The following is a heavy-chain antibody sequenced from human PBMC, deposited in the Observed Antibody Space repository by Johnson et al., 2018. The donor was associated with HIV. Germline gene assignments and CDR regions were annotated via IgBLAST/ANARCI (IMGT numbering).Heavy chain of an antibody. CDR1: GFNFNTYT. V-gene: IGHV3-30*01. CDR3: ARGRKDIAVVDGLDTDAFDT. D-gene: IGHD2-2*01. Sequence: QVQLVESGGGLVQPGGSLRLFCAVSGFNFNTYTMHWVRQAPGRGLEWVAVISYDGGNRYYADSVKGRFTISRDSSKNTLYLQMNSLRPDDTAVYYCARGRKDIAVVDGLDTDAFDTWGQGTVVTVSS. CDR2: ISYDGGNR. J-gene: IGHJ3*02.